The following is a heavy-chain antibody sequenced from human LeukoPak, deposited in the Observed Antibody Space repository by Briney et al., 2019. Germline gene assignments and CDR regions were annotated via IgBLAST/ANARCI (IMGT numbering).Heavy chain of an antibody. CDR2: IYPGDSDT. Sequence: GESLKISCKGSGYSFTRYWIGWVRQMPGKGLEWMGIIYPGDSDTRYSPSFQGQVTISADKSITTAYLQWDSLKASDTAMYYCARPEGPYSSTRYGDFQHWGQGTLVTVSS. V-gene: IGHV5-51*01. D-gene: IGHD6-13*01. CDR3: ARPEGPYSSTRYGDFQH. CDR1: GYSFTRYW. J-gene: IGHJ1*01.